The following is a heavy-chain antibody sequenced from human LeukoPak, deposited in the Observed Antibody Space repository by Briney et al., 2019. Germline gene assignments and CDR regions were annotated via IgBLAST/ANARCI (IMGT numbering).Heavy chain of an antibody. J-gene: IGHJ4*03. CDR3: AKTPDYCTNGVCYTLRYFDY. CDR1: GFTFSNYA. V-gene: IGHV3-23*01. Sequence: GGSLRLSCAASGFTFSNYAMTWVRQAPGKGLEWVSTISSGGDSTYYADSVGGRFTISRDDSKSTLYLQMNSLRAEDTAVYYCAKTPDYCTNGVCYTLRYFDYWGQGTLVTVFS. CDR2: ISSGGDST. D-gene: IGHD2-8*01.